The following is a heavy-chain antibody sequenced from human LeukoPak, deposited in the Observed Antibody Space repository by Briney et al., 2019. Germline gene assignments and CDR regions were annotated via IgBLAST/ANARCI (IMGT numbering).Heavy chain of an antibody. J-gene: IGHJ4*02. Sequence: ASVKVSFKASGYTFTSYDINWVRQTTGQGLEWMGWMNPNSGSTGYAQKFQGRVTITRNTSISTAYMELSGLRSEDTAVYYCARGRSTGYPYYFEYWGQGTLVTVSS. CDR2: MNPNSGST. V-gene: IGHV1-8*03. CDR3: ARGRSTGYPYYFEY. CDR1: GYTFTSYD. D-gene: IGHD5-18*01.